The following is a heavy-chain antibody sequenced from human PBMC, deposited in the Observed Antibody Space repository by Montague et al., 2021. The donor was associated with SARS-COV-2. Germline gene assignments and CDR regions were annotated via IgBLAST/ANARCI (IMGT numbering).Heavy chain of an antibody. CDR2: INSDWSST. CDR1: GFTFSSYW. J-gene: IGHJ6*02. Sequence: SLRLSCAASGFTFSSYWMHWVRQAPGKGLVWVSRINSDWSSTSYADSVXGRFTISRDNAKNTLYLQMNSLRAEDTAVYYCARSWQQLVHPLATLYYYYGMDVWGQGTTVTGSS. D-gene: IGHD6-13*01. CDR3: ARSWQQLVHPLATLYYYYGMDV. V-gene: IGHV3-74*01.